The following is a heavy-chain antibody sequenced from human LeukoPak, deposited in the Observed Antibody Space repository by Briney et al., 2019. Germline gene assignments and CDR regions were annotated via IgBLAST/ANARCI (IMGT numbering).Heavy chain of an antibody. Sequence: ASVEVSCKASGYTFTSYYIHWVRQAPGQGLDWMGWINPYSGVTKYAQKFEGRVTMTRDTSISTAYMDLSRLTFDDTAVYYCAKLGEVDPWGQGTLVTVSS. D-gene: IGHD3-16*01. CDR2: INPYSGVT. CDR1: GYTFTSYY. V-gene: IGHV1-2*02. CDR3: AKLGEVDP. J-gene: IGHJ5*02.